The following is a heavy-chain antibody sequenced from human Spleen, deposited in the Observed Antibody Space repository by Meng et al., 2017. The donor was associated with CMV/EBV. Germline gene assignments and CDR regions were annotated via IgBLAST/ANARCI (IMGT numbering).Heavy chain of an antibody. CDR3: ARGVQYYYDSSGYFDL. V-gene: IGHV3-74*03. Sequence: VRVCEYGGGCIPPGGSLGLSREASGFTLTRYGMHWVREVPGKGLEWVSRIDIDGRDITYADSVRGRFSISRDNSKNTLYLQMNSLRAEDTAVYYCARGVQYYYDSSGYFDLWGRGTLVTVSS. CDR1: GFTLTRYG. J-gene: IGHJ2*01. D-gene: IGHD3-22*01. CDR2: IDIDGRDI.